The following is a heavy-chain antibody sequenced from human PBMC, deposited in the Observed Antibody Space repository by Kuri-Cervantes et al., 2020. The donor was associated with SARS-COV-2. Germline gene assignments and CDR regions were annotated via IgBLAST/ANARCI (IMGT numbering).Heavy chain of an antibody. J-gene: IGHJ6*02. V-gene: IGHV4-59*08. D-gene: IGHD3-3*01. CDR3: ARHYYDFWSGPFYGMDV. Sequence: GSLRLSCTVSGDSISSYYWSWIRQPPGKGLEWIGYIYYSGSTNYNPSLKSRVTISVDTSKNQFSLKLSSVTAADTAVYYCARHYYDFWSGPFYGMDVWGQGTTVTVSS. CDR2: IYYSGST. CDR1: GDSISSYY.